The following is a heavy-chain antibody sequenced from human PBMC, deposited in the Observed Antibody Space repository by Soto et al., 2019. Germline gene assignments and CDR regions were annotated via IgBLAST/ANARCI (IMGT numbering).Heavy chain of an antibody. CDR1: GFTFSSYS. D-gene: IGHD1-26*01. V-gene: IGHV3-21*01. J-gene: IGHJ5*02. Sequence: GGSLRLSXAASGFTFSSYSMNWVRQAPGKGLEWVSSISSSSSYIYYADSVKGRFTISRDNAKNSLYLQMNSLRAEDTAVYYCARDCIVGFNWFDPWGQGTLVTVS. CDR3: ARDCIVGFNWFDP. CDR2: ISSSSSYI.